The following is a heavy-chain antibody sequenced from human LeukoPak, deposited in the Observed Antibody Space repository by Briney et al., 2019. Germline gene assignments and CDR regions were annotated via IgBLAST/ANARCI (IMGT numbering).Heavy chain of an antibody. CDR2: IDTDGSNT. Sequence: GGSLRLSCGVSGFTFSNYWMHWVRQAPGKGLVWVSRIDTDGSNTRYADSVKGRFTISRDNAKNTLYLQMNSLRAEDTAVYFCARDAAYCGGDCYLFDYWGQGALATVSS. D-gene: IGHD2-21*01. CDR1: GFTFSNYW. CDR3: ARDAAYCGGDCYLFDY. V-gene: IGHV3-74*01. J-gene: IGHJ4*02.